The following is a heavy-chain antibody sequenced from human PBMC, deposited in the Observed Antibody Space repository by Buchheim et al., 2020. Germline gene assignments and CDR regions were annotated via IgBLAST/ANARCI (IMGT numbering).Heavy chain of an antibody. CDR3: ARAVTVDFWNGYGIPHYYGLDV. V-gene: IGHV3-21*01. CDR2: ISSSGSFI. CDR1: GFTFSSYG. J-gene: IGHJ6*02. D-gene: IGHD3-3*01. Sequence: VQLVESGGGVVQPGRSLRLSCAASGFTFSSYGMHWVRQAPGKGLEWVSTISSSGSFISYADSVKGRFTISRDNAKNSLYLLMNSLTAEDTAVYYCARAVTVDFWNGYGIPHYYGLDVWGQGTT.